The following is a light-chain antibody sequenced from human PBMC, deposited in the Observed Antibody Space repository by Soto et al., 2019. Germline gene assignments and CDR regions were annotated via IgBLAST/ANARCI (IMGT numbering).Light chain of an antibody. CDR1: ISDNGLYNY. V-gene: IGLV2-14*01. CDR3: SSFTTTSTLG. J-gene: IGLJ1*01. Sequence: QSALAQPAAVSGSPGQSITISCTGTISDNGLYNYVSWYQQHPGKAPKLVIYEVSNRPSGVSDRFSGSKSDNTASLTISGLQAEDEANYYCSSFTTTSTLGFGAGTKVTVL. CDR2: EVS.